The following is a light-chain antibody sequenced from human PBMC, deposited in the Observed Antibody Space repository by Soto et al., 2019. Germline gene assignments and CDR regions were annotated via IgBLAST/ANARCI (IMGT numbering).Light chain of an antibody. CDR2: DAS. J-gene: IGKJ1*01. V-gene: IGKV1-5*01. CDR1: QSICRW. CDR3: QQYNGYSTWT. Sequence: DIQMTQSPSTLSASVGDRVTITCRASQSICRWLAWYQQKPGKAPKVLIWDASSLQRGVPSRFSGSGSGTEFTLTISSLQPDDFATYYCQQYNGYSTWTFGQGTKVEIK.